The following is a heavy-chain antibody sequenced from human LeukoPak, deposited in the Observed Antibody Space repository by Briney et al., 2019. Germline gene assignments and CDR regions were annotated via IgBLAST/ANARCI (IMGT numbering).Heavy chain of an antibody. J-gene: IGHJ4*02. D-gene: IGHD1-1*01. Sequence: PGGSLRLSCAASGFTFSNNWMSWVRQAPGKGLEWVANIKQDGREQYYVDSVKGRFTISRDSARNSVFLQMNSLRVEDTAVYYCARDAWKDRYFDSWGQGTLVTVSS. V-gene: IGHV3-7*01. CDR1: GFTFSNNW. CDR3: ARDAWKDRYFDS. CDR2: IKQDGREQ.